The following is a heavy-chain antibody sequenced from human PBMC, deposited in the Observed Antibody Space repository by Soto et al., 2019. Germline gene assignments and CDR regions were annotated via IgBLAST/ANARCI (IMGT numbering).Heavy chain of an antibody. V-gene: IGHV1-18*04. CDR1: GYNSRTYG. D-gene: IGHD3-22*01. CDR2: ISPYNGNT. Sequence: ASVKVSCKASGYNSRTYGFSCVRQAPGQGFEWMGWISPYNGNTNYAQKFQGRVTVTTDTSTSTAYMELRSLRSDDTAVYYCARLHYDTTGRPLGAFDIWGQGTLVTVSS. J-gene: IGHJ3*02. CDR3: ARLHYDTTGRPLGAFDI.